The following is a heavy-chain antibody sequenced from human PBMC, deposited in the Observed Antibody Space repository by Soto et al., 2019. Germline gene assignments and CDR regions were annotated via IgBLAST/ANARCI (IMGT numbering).Heavy chain of an antibody. CDR1: GGSISSGDYY. CDR3: ARALTNYCISTSCLEEVWFDP. Sequence: QVQLQESGPGLVKPSQTLSLTCTVSGGSISSGDYYWSWIRQPPGKGLEWIGYIYYSGSTYYNPSLKSRVTISVDTSKNQFSLKLSSVTAADTAVYYCARALTNYCISTSCLEEVWFDPWGQGTLVTVSS. V-gene: IGHV4-30-4*01. CDR2: IYYSGST. D-gene: IGHD2-2*01. J-gene: IGHJ5*02.